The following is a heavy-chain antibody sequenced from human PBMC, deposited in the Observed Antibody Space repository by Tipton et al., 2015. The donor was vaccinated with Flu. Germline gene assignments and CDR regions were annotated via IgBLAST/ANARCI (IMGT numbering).Heavy chain of an antibody. CDR2: IYTSGST. D-gene: IGHD6-19*01. Sequence: LRLSCTVSGGSISSGSYYWSWIRQPAGKGLEWIGRIYTSGSTNYNHSLKSRVTISVDTAKNQFSLKLSSVTAADTAVYYCAREGHSSGWYDWGQGTLVTVSS. CDR3: AREGHSSGWYD. J-gene: IGHJ4*02. CDR1: GGSISSGSYY. V-gene: IGHV4-61*02.